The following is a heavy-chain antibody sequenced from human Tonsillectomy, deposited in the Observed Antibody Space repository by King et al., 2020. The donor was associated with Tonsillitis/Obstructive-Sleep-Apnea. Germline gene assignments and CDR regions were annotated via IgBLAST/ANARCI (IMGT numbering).Heavy chain of an antibody. CDR3: AREEGWCDP. Sequence: VQLVESGGGLVQPGGSLRLSCAASGFTFSTYYMTWVRRAPGKGLEWVANIKQDGSEKYYVDSVKGRFTISRDNAKNSLYLQMNSLRAEDTAVYYCAREEGWCDPGGQGTLVIVSS. J-gene: IGHJ5*02. CDR2: IKQDGSEK. V-gene: IGHV3-7*03. CDR1: GFTFSTYY.